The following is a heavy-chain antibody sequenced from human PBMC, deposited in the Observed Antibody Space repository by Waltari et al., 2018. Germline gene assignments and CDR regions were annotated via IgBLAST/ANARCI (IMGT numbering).Heavy chain of an antibody. J-gene: IGHJ5*02. CDR1: GGTFSSYA. D-gene: IGHD1-1*01. CDR3: ARMRGNDRSYWFDP. V-gene: IGHV1-69*12. Sequence: QVQLVQSGAEVKKPGSSVKVSCKASGGTFSSYAISWVRQAPGQGLEWMGGSSPICGTANDGQKFQGRVTITADESTRTAYRELRSLRSEDTAVYYCARMRGNDRSYWFDPWGQGTLVTVSS. CDR2: SSPICGTA.